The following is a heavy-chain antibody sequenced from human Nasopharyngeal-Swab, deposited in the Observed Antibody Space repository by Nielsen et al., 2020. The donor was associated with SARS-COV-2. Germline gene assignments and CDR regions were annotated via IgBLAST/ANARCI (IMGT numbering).Heavy chain of an antibody. V-gene: IGHV1-69*04. CDR3: ARDPRYVSADMYSPDY. CDR1: GGTFSSYD. Sequence: SVKVSCKASGGTFSSYDISWVRQAPGQGLEWMGRIIPILGIANYAQKFQGRVTITADKSPSTAYMELSSLRSEDTAVYYCARDPRYVSADMYSPDYWGQGTLVTVSS. D-gene: IGHD3-10*01. J-gene: IGHJ4*02. CDR2: IIPILGIA.